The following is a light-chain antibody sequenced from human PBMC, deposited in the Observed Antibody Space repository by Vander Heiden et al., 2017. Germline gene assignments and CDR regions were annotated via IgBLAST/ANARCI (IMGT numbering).Light chain of an antibody. Sequence: EIVMTQSPATLSVSPGERATLSCRASQSVSSNLAWYQQKPGQAPRLLIYGASTRATGIPARFSGSGSGTEFTLTISSLQSEDFAVYYCQQYNNWPPNWTFGQGTKVXIK. J-gene: IGKJ1*01. CDR1: QSVSSN. CDR3: QQYNNWPPNWT. CDR2: GAS. V-gene: IGKV3-15*01.